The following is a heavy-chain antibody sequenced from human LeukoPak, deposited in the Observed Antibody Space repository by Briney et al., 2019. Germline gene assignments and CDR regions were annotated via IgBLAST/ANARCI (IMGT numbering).Heavy chain of an antibody. CDR1: GYTFTSYG. D-gene: IGHD3-9*01. CDR2: VSAYNGNT. Sequence: ASVKVSCKASGYTFTSYGISWVRQAPGQGLEWMGWVSAYNGNTNYAQKLQGRVTMTTDTSTSTAYMELRSLRSDDTAVYYCARADILTGYADDAFDIWGQGTMVTVSS. CDR3: ARADILTGYADDAFDI. J-gene: IGHJ3*02. V-gene: IGHV1-18*01.